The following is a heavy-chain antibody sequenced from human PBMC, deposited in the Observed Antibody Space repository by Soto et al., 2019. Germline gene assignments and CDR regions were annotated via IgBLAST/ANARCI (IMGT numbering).Heavy chain of an antibody. J-gene: IGHJ6*02. CDR1: GFTFSSYA. CDR2: ISYDGSNK. V-gene: IGHV3-30-3*01. CDR3: AREYSSSQYYYYGMDV. D-gene: IGHD6-13*01. Sequence: GGSLRLSCAASGFTFSSYAMHWVRQAQGKGLEWVAVISYDGSNKYYADSVKGRFTISRDNSKNTLYLQMNSLRAEDTAVYYCAREYSSSQYYYYGMDVWGQGTTVTVSS.